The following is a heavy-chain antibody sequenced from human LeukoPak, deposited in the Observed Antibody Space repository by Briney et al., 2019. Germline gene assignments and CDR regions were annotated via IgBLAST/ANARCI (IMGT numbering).Heavy chain of an antibody. Sequence: PSETLSLTCAVYGGSFSGYYWSWIRQPPGKGLEWIGEINHSGSTNYNPSLKSRVTISVDTSKNQFSLKLSSETAADTAVYYCARVTIFGVVNYYYMDVWGKGTTVTVSS. V-gene: IGHV4-34*01. D-gene: IGHD3-3*01. CDR1: GGSFSGYY. J-gene: IGHJ6*03. CDR2: INHSGST. CDR3: ARVTIFGVVNYYYMDV.